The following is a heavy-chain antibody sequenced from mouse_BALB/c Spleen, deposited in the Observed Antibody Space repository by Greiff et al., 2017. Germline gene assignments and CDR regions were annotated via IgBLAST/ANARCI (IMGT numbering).Heavy chain of an antibody. D-gene: IGHD1-2*01. J-gene: IGHJ3*01. Sequence: EVKLMESGGGLVKPGGSLKLSCAASGFTFSDYYMYWVRQTPEKRLEWVATISDGGSYTYYPDSVKGRFTISRDNAKNNLYLQMSSLTYEDTAMYYCARDPTTTASDCFAYWGQGTLVTVSA. CDR1: GFTFSDYY. V-gene: IGHV5-4*02. CDR2: ISDGGSYT. CDR3: ARDPTTTASDCFAY.